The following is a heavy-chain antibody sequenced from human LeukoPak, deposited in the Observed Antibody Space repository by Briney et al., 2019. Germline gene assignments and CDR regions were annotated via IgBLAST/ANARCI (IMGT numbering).Heavy chain of an antibody. Sequence: GGSLRLSCAASGFTFSSYAMSWVRQAPGKGLEWVSAISGSGGSTYYADSVKGRFTISRGNSKNTPYLQMNSLRAEDTAVYYCAKGYGSGSYVSTAWGQGTLVTVSS. CDR3: AKGYGSGSYVSTA. CDR1: GFTFSSYA. V-gene: IGHV3-23*01. CDR2: ISGSGGST. D-gene: IGHD3-10*01. J-gene: IGHJ4*02.